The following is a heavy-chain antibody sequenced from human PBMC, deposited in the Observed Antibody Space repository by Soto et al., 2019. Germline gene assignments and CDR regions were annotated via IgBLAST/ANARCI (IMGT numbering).Heavy chain of an antibody. J-gene: IGHJ6*02. CDR1: GFTFIDHY. CDR2: TRNKANSYTT. V-gene: IGHV3-72*01. Sequence: GGSLRLSCAASGFTFIDHYMDWGRQAPGKGLEWLGRTRNKANSYTTEYAASVKGRFIISRDDSRNSLYLQMNSLKTEDTAVYYCARISTFEGMDVWGQGTTVTVSS. D-gene: IGHD3-3*01. CDR3: ARISTFEGMDV.